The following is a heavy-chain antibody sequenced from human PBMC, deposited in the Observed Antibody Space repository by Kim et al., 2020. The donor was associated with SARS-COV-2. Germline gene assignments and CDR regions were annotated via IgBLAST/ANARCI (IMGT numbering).Heavy chain of an antibody. Sequence: GGSLRLSCAASGFTFSSYWMHWVRQAPGKGLVWVSRINSDGSSTSYADSVKGRFTISRDNAKNTLYLQMNSLRAEDTAVYYCARANYGDYFDAFDIWGQGTMVTVSS. CDR3: ARANYGDYFDAFDI. CDR1: GFTFSSYW. D-gene: IGHD4-17*01. J-gene: IGHJ3*02. CDR2: INSDGSST. V-gene: IGHV3-74*01.